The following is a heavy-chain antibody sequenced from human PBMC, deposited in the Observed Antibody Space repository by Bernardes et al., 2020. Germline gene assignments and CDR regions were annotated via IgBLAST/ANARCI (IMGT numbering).Heavy chain of an antibody. D-gene: IGHD3-16*02. J-gene: IGHJ4*02. CDR2: ISAYNGNT. CDR3: ARVGGNYDYIWGSYRYYFDY. V-gene: IGHV1-18*01. CDR1: GYTFTSYG. Sequence: ASMKVSCKASGYTFTSYGISWVRQAPGQGLEWMGWISAYNGNTNYAQKLQGRVTMTTDTSTSTAYMELRSLRSDDTAVYYCARVGGNYDYIWGSYRYYFDYWGQGTLVTVSS.